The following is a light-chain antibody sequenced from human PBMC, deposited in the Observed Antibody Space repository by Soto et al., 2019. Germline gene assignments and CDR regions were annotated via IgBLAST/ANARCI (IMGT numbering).Light chain of an antibody. CDR1: NSNIGNNY. CDR3: ATWDSSLIAGV. Sequence: QSMLTQPPSVFAASGQKVTISCSGSNSNIGNNYVSWYQHLPGTAPKLLIYDNNKRPSGIPDRFSGTKSGTSATLGITGLQTGDEADYYCATWDSSLIAGVFGGGTKVTVL. V-gene: IGLV1-51*01. CDR2: DNN. J-gene: IGLJ2*01.